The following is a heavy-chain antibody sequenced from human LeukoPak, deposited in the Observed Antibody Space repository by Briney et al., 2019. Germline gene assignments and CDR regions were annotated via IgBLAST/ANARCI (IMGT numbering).Heavy chain of an antibody. V-gene: IGHV3-33*01. J-gene: IGHJ4*02. CDR1: GFTFSSYG. CDR2: IWYDGSNK. CDR3: ASGREQLIRDNFDY. D-gene: IGHD6-6*01. Sequence: GRSLRLSCAASGFTFSSYGMHWVRQAPGKGLEWVAVIWYDGSNKFYADSVKGRFTISRDNSKNTLYLQMNSLRAEDTAVYYCASGREQLIRDNFDYWGQGTLVTVSS.